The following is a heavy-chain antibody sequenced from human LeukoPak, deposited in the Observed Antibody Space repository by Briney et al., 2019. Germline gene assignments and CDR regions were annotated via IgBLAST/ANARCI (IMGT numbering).Heavy chain of an antibody. D-gene: IGHD2-2*01. V-gene: IGHV3-9*01. CDR3: AREKDLFCSSASCPYYFDY. CDR1: GFTFDDYA. CDR2: ISWNSGSI. Sequence: GGSLRLSCAASGFTFDDYAMHWVRQAPGKGLEWVSGISWNSGSIGYADSVKGRFTISRDNAKNSLYLQMNGLRGEDTAVYYCAREKDLFCSSASCPYYFDYWGQGTLVTVSS. J-gene: IGHJ4*02.